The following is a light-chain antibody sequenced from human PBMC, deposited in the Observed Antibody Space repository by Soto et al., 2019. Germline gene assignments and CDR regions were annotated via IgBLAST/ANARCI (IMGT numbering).Light chain of an antibody. Sequence: QPVLTQPPSASGTPGQSVTISCSGSSSNIGSSPVNWYQQLPGMAPRLLIYGNNQRPSGVPDRFSGSKSGTSASLAIGGLQSEDEADYYCATWDDNLNGPVFGGGTKLTVL. CDR2: GNN. CDR3: ATWDDNLNGPV. J-gene: IGLJ3*02. CDR1: SSNIGSSP. V-gene: IGLV1-44*01.